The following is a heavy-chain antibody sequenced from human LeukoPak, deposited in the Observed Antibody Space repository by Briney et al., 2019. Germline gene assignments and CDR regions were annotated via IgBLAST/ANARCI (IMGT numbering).Heavy chain of an antibody. J-gene: IGHJ3*02. CDR2: ISYDGSDK. V-gene: IGHV3-30*18. CDR1: GFTFSSYG. D-gene: IGHD6-19*01. CDR3: AKDRQWLEPGAFDI. Sequence: PGGSLRLSCAASGFTFSSYGMHWVRQAPGKGLEWVAGISYDGSDKYYADSVKGRFTISRDNSKNTLYVQMNSLRAEDTAVYYCAKDRQWLEPGAFDIWGQGTMVTVSS.